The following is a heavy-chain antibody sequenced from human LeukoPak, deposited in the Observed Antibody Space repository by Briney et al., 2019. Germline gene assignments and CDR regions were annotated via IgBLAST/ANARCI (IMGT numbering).Heavy chain of an antibody. CDR1: GGSISSYY. J-gene: IGHJ3*02. V-gene: IGHV4-59*01. Sequence: SETLSLTCTVSGGSISSYYWSWSRHRPGKGLEWIGYIYYSGSTNYNPSLKSRVTISVDTSKNQFSLKLSSVTAADTAVYYCARDGFYEYVWGRAAFDIWGQGTMVTVSS. CDR2: IYYSGST. CDR3: ARDGFYEYVWGRAAFDI. D-gene: IGHD3-16*01.